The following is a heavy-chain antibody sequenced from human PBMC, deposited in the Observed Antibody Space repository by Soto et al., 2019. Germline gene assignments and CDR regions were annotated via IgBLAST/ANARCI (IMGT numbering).Heavy chain of an antibody. CDR1: GGSISSYY. Sequence: PSETLSLTCTVSGGSISSYYWSLIRQPPGKGLEWIAYIYYSGSSNSNPSLKSRVTISVDTSKNQFSLKLSSVTAADTAVYYCARHSNEYRKSLDYWGQGTLVTVSS. CDR3: ARHSNEYRKSLDY. J-gene: IGHJ4*02. V-gene: IGHV4-59*08. D-gene: IGHD1-1*01. CDR2: IYYSGSS.